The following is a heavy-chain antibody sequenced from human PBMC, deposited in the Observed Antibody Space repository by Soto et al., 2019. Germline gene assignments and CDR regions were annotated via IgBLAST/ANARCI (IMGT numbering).Heavy chain of an antibody. CDR1: GFTFSSYS. D-gene: IGHD2-2*01. V-gene: IGHV3-48*01. CDR2: ISSGSTLI. Sequence: QLVESGGGLVQPGGSLRLSCAASGFTFSSYSMNWVRQAPGKGLEWVSYISSGSTLIYYADSVKGRFTKSRDNAKNSLYLQMNSLRGEDTAVYYCARDGRDCSSTSCYDFWGQGALVTVSS. CDR3: ARDGRDCSSTSCYDF. J-gene: IGHJ4*02.